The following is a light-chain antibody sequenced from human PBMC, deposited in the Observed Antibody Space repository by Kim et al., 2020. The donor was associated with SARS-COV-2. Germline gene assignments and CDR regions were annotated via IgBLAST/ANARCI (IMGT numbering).Light chain of an antibody. CDR2: GNS. J-gene: IGLJ3*02. Sequence: QRVTDYCRAISSTSGPVYDVHWYQQLPGTAPKLLIYGNSNRPSGVPDRFSGSRSGTAACLAITGLQAEDEADYYCQSYDSSLSGWVFGGGTQLTVL. CDR1: SSTSGPVYD. CDR3: QSYDSSLSGWV. V-gene: IGLV1-40*01.